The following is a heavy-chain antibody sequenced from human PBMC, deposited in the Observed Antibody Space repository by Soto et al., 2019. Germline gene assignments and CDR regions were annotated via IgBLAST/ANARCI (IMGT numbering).Heavy chain of an antibody. Sequence: EVQLVESGGGLVQPGGSLRLSCAASGFTFSASDMHWVRQATGKGLEWVAAIGTLHDTYYPDSVKGRFTNSRENAKKSFYLQMNSLRAGDTAVYYCARQASYWHGGGGWFDPWGQGTLVTVSS. D-gene: IGHD2-8*02. V-gene: IGHV3-13*01. J-gene: IGHJ5*02. CDR1: GFTFSASD. CDR3: ARQASYWHGGGGWFDP. CDR2: IGTLHDT.